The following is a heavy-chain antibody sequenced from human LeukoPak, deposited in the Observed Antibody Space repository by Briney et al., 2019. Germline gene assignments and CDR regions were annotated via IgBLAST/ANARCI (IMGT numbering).Heavy chain of an antibody. Sequence: WASVKVSCKASGYAFTAYFIHWVRQAPGQGLEWMGWISPSSGAANYAEKFQGRVTLTRDTSISTAYMEMSSLTSGDTAVYYCARDVHTNKLWYDPWGQGTLVSVSS. D-gene: IGHD1/OR15-1a*01. CDR1: GYAFTAYF. CDR2: ISPSSGAA. V-gene: IGHV1-2*02. J-gene: IGHJ5*02. CDR3: ARDVHTNKLWYDP.